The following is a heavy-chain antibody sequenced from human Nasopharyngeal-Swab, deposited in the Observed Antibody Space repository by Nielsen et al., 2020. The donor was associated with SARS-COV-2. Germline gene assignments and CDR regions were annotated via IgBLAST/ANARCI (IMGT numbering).Heavy chain of an antibody. CDR3: ARDATGDEYFDY. Sequence: WVRQAPGQGHEWMGWMNPKSGVTSYAQKFQGRVTMTWDTSTSTAYMELSRLRSDDTAVYYFARDATGDEYFDYWGQGTLVTVSS. CDR2: MNPKSGVT. D-gene: IGHD7-27*01. J-gene: IGHJ4*02. V-gene: IGHV1-2*02.